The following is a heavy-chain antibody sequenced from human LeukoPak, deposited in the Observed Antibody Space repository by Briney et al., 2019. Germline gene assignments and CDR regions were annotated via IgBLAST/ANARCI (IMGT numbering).Heavy chain of an antibody. J-gene: IGHJ2*01. D-gene: IGHD5-18*01. CDR2: ISAYNGNT. V-gene: IGHV1-18*04. Sequence: ASVKVSCKASGYTFTSYYMHWVRQASGQGLEWMGWISAYNGNTNYAQKLQGRVTMTTDTSTSTAYMELRSLRSDDTAVYYCARDTAMAPNWYFDLWGRGTLVTVSS. CDR1: GYTFTSYY. CDR3: ARDTAMAPNWYFDL.